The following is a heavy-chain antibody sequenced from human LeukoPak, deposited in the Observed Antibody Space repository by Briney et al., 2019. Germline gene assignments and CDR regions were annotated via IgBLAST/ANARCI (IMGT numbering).Heavy chain of an antibody. V-gene: IGHV3-30*04. J-gene: IGHJ4*02. Sequence: GGSLRLSCAASGFTFSGFAMHWVRQAPGKGLEWVAVISYDGSNKYSADSVKGRFTISRDNSKNMLYLQMNSLRAEDTAVYYCARDPLGLPTYYFDYWGQGTLVTVSS. D-gene: IGHD2-15*01. CDR3: ARDPLGLPTYYFDY. CDR1: GFTFSGFA. CDR2: ISYDGSNK.